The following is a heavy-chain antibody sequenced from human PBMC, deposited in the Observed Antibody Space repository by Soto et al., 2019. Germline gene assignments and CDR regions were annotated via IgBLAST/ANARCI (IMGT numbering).Heavy chain of an antibody. V-gene: IGHV3-13*04. CDR1: GFTFSSYD. D-gene: IGHD6-13*01. CDR3: ARGSSSSWYVTDWYFDL. CDR2: IGTAGDT. Sequence: EVQLVESGGGLVQPGGSLRLSCAASGFTFSSYDMHWVRQATGQGLEWVSAIGTAGDTYYPGSVKGRFTISRENAKNSLCLQMNSLRAGDTAVYYCARGSSSSWYVTDWYFDLWGRGTLVTVSS. J-gene: IGHJ2*01.